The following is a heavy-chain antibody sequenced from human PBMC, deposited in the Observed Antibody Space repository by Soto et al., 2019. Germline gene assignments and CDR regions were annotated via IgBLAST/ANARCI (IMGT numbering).Heavy chain of an antibody. Sequence: GGSLRLSCAASGFTFSSYGISWIRLSPGKGLEWVSVISGGGDTTYYTPSVKGRFTISRDDFRNTLYLQMNSLRTEDTAIYYCAKLRDFVVLPAGILDYCGPGTLVTVSS. CDR2: ISGGGDTT. D-gene: IGHD2-8*01. J-gene: IGHJ4*02. CDR3: AKLRDFVVLPAGILDY. V-gene: IGHV3-23*01. CDR1: GFTFSSYG.